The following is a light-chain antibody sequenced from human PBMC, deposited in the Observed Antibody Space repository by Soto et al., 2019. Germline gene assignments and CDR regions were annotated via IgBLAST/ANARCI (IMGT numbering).Light chain of an antibody. V-gene: IGKV1-39*01. Sequence: DIQMTQSPSSLSASLGDRVTIACRASQSISRYLNWYQHKPGKAPNLLIYAASSLKPGVPSRFSGSGSGTDFTLTISSLQPEDFATYYCLLDFRYFWAFGQGTRLENK. CDR2: AAS. CDR1: QSISRY. CDR3: LLDFRYFWA. J-gene: IGKJ5*01.